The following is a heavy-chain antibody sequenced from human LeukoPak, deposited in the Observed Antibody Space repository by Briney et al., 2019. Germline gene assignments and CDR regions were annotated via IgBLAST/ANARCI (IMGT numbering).Heavy chain of an antibody. CDR1: GFTFSSYG. D-gene: IGHD3-9*01. CDR2: IRYDGSNK. J-gene: IGHJ4*02. V-gene: IGHV3-30*02. Sequence: GGSLRLSCAASGFTFSSYGMHWVRQAPGKGLEWVAFIRYDGSNKYYADSVKGRFTISRDNSKNTLYLQMNSLRAEDTAVYYCAKDLLILRYFDWLVDYWGQGTLVTVSS. CDR3: AKDLLILRYFDWLVDY.